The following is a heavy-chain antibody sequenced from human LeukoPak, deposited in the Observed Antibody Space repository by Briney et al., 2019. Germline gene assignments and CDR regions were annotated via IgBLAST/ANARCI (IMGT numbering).Heavy chain of an antibody. CDR1: GFTVSTNY. Sequence: GGSLRLSCAASGFTVSTNYMTWIRQASGKGLEWVSVMYTLGNTNYADSVRGRFTISRDNSKNTLYLQMNSLRAEDTAVYYCAGYGGSYPYYMDVWGKGTTVTISS. J-gene: IGHJ6*03. CDR3: AGYGGSYPYYMDV. V-gene: IGHV3-66*01. CDR2: MYTLGNT. D-gene: IGHD1-26*01.